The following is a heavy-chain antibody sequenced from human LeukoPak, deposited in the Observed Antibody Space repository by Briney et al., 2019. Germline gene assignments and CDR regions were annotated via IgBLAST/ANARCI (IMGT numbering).Heavy chain of an antibody. Sequence: GGSLRLSCAASGFTFSYYWMHWVRQAPGEGLVWVSRINDDGRTTTYADSVKGRIAISRDNAKNTLYLQMSSLRVEDTAVYYCARSGITMVGGASIGLLTFDIWGPGTMVTVSP. D-gene: IGHD3-10*01. CDR1: GFTFSYYW. J-gene: IGHJ3*02. V-gene: IGHV3-74*03. CDR2: INDDGRTT. CDR3: ARSGITMVGGASIGLLTFDI.